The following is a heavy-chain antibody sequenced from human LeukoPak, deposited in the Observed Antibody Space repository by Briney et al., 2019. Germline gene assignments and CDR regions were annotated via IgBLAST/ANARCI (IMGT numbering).Heavy chain of an antibody. V-gene: IGHV4-30-4*01. CDR3: VGGYYDSSGYAPLLFDY. Sequence: SETLSLTCTVSGGSISSGDYYWSWIRQPPGKGLEWIGYIYYSGSTYYNPSLKSRVTISVDMSKNQFSLKLSSVTAADTAVYYCVGGYYDSSGYAPLLFDYWGQGTLVTVSS. J-gene: IGHJ4*02. CDR1: GGSISSGDYY. D-gene: IGHD3-22*01. CDR2: IYYSGST.